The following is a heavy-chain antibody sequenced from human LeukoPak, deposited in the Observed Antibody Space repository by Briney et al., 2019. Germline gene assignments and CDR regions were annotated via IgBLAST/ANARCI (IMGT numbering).Heavy chain of an antibody. V-gene: IGHV3-9*01. CDR3: ARELGSYEGGYYGMDV. Sequence: GGSLRLSCAASGFTFDDYAMHWVRQAPGKGLEWVSGISWSSGSIGYADSVKGRFTISRDNAKNSLYLQMNSLRAEDTALYYCARELGSYEGGYYGMDVWGQGTTVTVSS. D-gene: IGHD1-26*01. CDR1: GFTFDDYA. CDR2: ISWSSGSI. J-gene: IGHJ6*02.